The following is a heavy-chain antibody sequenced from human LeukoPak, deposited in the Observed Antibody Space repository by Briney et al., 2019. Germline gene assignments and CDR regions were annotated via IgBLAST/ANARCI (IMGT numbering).Heavy chain of an antibody. D-gene: IGHD2-2*01. CDR3: ARYCSSNSCSQGGFDP. CDR1: GGSITSGGHY. V-gene: IGHV4-30-2*01. CDR2: IYHSGTT. J-gene: IGHJ5*02. Sequence: SQTLSLTCTVAGGSITSGGHYWSWIRQPPGKGLEWIGYIYHSGTTYYNLSLQSRVTISVDRFKNQFFLRLSSVTAADTAVYYCARYCSSNSCSQGGFDPWGQGTLVTVSS.